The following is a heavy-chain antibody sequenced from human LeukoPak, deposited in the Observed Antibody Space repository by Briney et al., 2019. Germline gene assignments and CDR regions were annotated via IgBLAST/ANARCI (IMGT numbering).Heavy chain of an antibody. CDR1: GFNFGHYG. Sequence: GTSLRLSCTTSGFNFGHYGFHWVRQAPGKGLEWVAVIWSDGSKADYADSVKGRFTISRDNPKTTVYLQMSSLRDDDTAVYYCTRDDDTSSHFGRLFWGQGTLVTVSS. J-gene: IGHJ4*02. CDR3: TRDDDTSSHFGRLF. D-gene: IGHD3/OR15-3a*01. V-gene: IGHV3-33*01. CDR2: IWSDGSKA.